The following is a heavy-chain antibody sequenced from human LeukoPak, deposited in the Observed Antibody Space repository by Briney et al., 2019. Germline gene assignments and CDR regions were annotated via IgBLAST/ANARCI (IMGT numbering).Heavy chain of an antibody. CDR2: IKARGDT. J-gene: IGHJ5*02. CDR3: ARGQVPAARGYNWFDP. V-gene: IGHV4-34*01. D-gene: IGHD2-2*01. CDR1: GWSFNDYY. Sequence: SETLSLTCAVYGWSFNDYYWNWIRQPPGKGLEWIGEIKARGDTNYNPSLKSRVTISVDTSKKQFSLRLTSMIAADTALYSCARGQVPAARGYNWFDPWGQGTLVTVSS.